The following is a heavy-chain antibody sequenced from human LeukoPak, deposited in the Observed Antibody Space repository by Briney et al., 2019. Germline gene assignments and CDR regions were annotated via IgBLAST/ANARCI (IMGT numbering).Heavy chain of an antibody. J-gene: IGHJ4*02. CDR1: GFTFSSYW. CDR3: TRGDFYVGAQDY. CDR2: INSDGSDT. D-gene: IGHD1-26*01. Sequence: GGSLRLSCAASGFTFSSYWMHWVRQAPGKGLVWVSRINSDGSDTSYADSVKGRFTISRDNAKNTLYLQMNSLGAGDTAVYYCTRGDFYVGAQDYWGQGTLVAVSS. V-gene: IGHV3-74*01.